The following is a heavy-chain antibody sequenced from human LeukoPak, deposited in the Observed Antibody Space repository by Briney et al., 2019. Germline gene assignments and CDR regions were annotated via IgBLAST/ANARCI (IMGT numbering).Heavy chain of an antibody. J-gene: IGHJ6*02. CDR2: IDQDGSVK. CDR1: GFTFPSYW. Sequence: GGSLRLPCAASGFTFPSYWLTWVRQAPGKGLEWVANIDQDGSVKHYLDSVKGRFIISRDNAENSVYLQMNSLRAEDTAVYYCVRDMDVWGQGTTVTVSS. V-gene: IGHV3-7*04. CDR3: VRDMDV.